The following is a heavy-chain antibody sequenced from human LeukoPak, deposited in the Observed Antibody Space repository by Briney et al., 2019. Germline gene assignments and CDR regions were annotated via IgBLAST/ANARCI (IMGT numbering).Heavy chain of an antibody. V-gene: IGHV4-39*02. Sequence: SETLSLTCTVSGGSISSSSYYWGWIRQPPGKGLEWIGSIYYSGSTYYNPSLESRVTISVDTSKNQFSLKLSSVTAADTAVYYCAKDAEAAAGTFWGQGTLVTVSS. CDR1: GGSISSSSYY. CDR3: AKDAEAAAGTF. D-gene: IGHD6-13*01. CDR2: IYYSGST. J-gene: IGHJ4*02.